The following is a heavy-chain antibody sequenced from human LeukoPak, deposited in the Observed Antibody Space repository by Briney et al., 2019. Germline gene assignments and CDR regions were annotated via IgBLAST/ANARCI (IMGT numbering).Heavy chain of an antibody. J-gene: IGHJ6*02. CDR3: ARTGKNWETGYGMDV. CDR2: IYYSGST. Sequence: KSSETPSLTCTVSGGSISSYYWSWIRQPPGKGLEWIGFIYYSGSTNYNPSLKSRVSISVDTSKNQFSLKLSSVTAADTAVYYCARTGKNWETGYGMDVWGQGTTVTVSS. CDR1: GGSISSYY. D-gene: IGHD7-27*01. V-gene: IGHV4-59*01.